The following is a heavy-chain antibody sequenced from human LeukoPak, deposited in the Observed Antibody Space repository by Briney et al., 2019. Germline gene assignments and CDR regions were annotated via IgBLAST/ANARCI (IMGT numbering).Heavy chain of an antibody. V-gene: IGHV1-69*05. D-gene: IGHD6-6*01. Sequence: SVKVSCKVSGYTLTELSMHWVRQAPGQGLEWMGGIIPIFGTANYAQKFQGRVTITTDESTSTAYMELSSLRSEDTPVYYCARGGIAARLYNWFDPWGQGTLVTVSS. J-gene: IGHJ5*02. CDR1: GYTLTELS. CDR3: ARGGIAARLYNWFDP. CDR2: IIPIFGTA.